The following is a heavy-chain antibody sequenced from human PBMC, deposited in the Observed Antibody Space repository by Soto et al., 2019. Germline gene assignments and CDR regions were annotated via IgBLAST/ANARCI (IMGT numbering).Heavy chain of an antibody. CDR1: GYTFTTYW. CDR2: IDPSNSYT. Sequence: GESLKISCKGSGYTFTTYWITWVRQMPGKGLEWMGRIDPSNSYTSYNPSFQGHVTLSADMSISTAYLQWSGLKASDTAIYYRARPTGLGPIRFDYWGQGTLVTVSS. V-gene: IGHV5-10-1*01. J-gene: IGHJ4*02. D-gene: IGHD4-17*01. CDR3: ARPTGLGPIRFDY.